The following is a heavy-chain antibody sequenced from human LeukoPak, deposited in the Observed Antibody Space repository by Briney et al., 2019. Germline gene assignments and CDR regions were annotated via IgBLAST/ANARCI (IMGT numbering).Heavy chain of an antibody. CDR2: ISSSSSTI. Sequence: PGGSLRLSCAASGFTFSSYSMNWVRQAPGKGLEWVSYISSSSSTIYYADSVKGRFTISRDNAKNSLYLQMNSLRAEDTAVYYCARDRTKAGYSYGYDYWGQGTLVTVSS. CDR1: GFTFSSYS. CDR3: ARDRTKAGYSYGYDY. J-gene: IGHJ4*02. D-gene: IGHD5-18*01. V-gene: IGHV3-48*01.